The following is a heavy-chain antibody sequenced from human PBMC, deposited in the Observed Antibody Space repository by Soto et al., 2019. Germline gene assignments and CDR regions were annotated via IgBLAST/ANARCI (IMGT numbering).Heavy chain of an antibody. CDR2: IWYDGTNR. CDR3: ARESSSGRRDRIDY. J-gene: IGHJ4*02. CDR1: GFTFSNHG. Sequence: GGSLRLSCAASGFTFSNHGMHWVRQAPGKGLEWVTVIWYDGTNRFYADSVKGRFTISRDISENTVFLQMNSLRAEDTAVYYCARESSSGRRDRIDYWGQGTLVTVSS. D-gene: IGHD6-19*01. V-gene: IGHV3-33*01.